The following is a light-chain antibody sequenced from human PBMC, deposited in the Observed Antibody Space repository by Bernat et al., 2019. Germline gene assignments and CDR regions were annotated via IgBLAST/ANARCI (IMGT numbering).Light chain of an antibody. CDR1: QGISSY. V-gene: IGKV1-8*01. CDR3: RQYYSYPRT. Sequence: AIRMTQSPSSFSASTGDRVTITCRASQGISSYLDWYQQKPGKAPKLLIYAASTLQSGVPSRFSGSGSGTDFTLTISCLQSEDFATYYCRQYYSYPRTFGQVTKVAIK. J-gene: IGKJ1*01. CDR2: AAS.